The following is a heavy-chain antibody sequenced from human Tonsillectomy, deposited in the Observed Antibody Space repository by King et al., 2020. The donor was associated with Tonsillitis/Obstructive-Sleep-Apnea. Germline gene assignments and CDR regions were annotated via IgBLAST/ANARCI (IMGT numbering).Heavy chain of an antibody. CDR1: GFTFSSYA. CDR3: AKDGAMSDFWNAFDI. CDR2: ISGRGGSP. Sequence: VQLLESGGGLVQPGGSLRLSCAASGFTFSSYAMSWVRQAPGKGLEWVSAISGRGGSPYYADSVKGRFTISRDYSKNTLYLQMNSLRAEDTAVYYCAKDGAMSDFWNAFDIWGQGTMVTVSS. V-gene: IGHV3-23*01. J-gene: IGHJ3*02. D-gene: IGHD3-3*01.